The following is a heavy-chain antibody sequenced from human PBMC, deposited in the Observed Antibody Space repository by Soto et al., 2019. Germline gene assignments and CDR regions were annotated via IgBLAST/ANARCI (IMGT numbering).Heavy chain of an antibody. J-gene: IGHJ5*02. Sequence: GASVKVSCKASGYTFTGYYMHWVRQAPGQGLEWMGWINPNSGGTNYAQKFQGRVTITRDTSISTAYMELSRLRSDDTAVYYCARVPSHCSSTSCYTLNWFDPWGQGTLVTVSS. CDR2: INPNSGGT. CDR1: GYTFTGYY. V-gene: IGHV1-2*02. CDR3: ARVPSHCSSTSCYTLNWFDP. D-gene: IGHD2-2*02.